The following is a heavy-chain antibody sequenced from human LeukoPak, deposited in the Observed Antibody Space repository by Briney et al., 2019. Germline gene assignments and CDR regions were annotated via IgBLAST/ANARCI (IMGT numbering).Heavy chain of an antibody. CDR1: GDSMSRTRYY. CDR2: IYNSGST. V-gene: IGHV4-39*01. J-gene: IGHJ4*02. Sequence: SETLSLTCTVSGDSMSRTRYYWVWIRQPPGRGLEWIGNIYNSGSTYYNPSLKSRVTISVDMSKNQFSLKLSSVTAADTAVYYCARRHGGSSQSDYWGQGTLVTVSS. CDR3: ARRHGGSSQSDY. D-gene: IGHD1-26*01.